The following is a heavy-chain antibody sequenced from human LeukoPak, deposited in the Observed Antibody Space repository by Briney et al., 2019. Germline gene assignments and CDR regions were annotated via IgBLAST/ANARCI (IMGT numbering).Heavy chain of an antibody. Sequence: GGSLRLSCAVSGFTFSNYNMNWVRQAPGKGLEWVSYISSSSSYIYYADSVKGRFTISRDNAKNSLYLQMNSLRAEDTALYYCAKLSWNDGFYYFDYWGQGTLVTVSS. J-gene: IGHJ4*02. V-gene: IGHV3-21*04. D-gene: IGHD1-1*01. CDR2: ISSSSSYI. CDR1: GFTFSNYN. CDR3: AKLSWNDGFYYFDY.